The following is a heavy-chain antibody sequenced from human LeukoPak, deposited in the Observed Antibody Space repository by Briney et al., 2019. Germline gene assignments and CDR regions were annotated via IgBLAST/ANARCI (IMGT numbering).Heavy chain of an antibody. V-gene: IGHV4-34*01. CDR2: INHSGST. J-gene: IGHJ4*02. CDR1: GGSFSGYY. Sequence: SETLSLTCAVYGGSFSGYYWSWIRQPPGKGLEWIGEINHSGSTNYNPSLKSRVTISVDTSKNQFSLKLSSVTAADTAVYYCARGTMIVVVITSFDYWGQGTLVTVSS. CDR3: ARGTMIVVVITSFDY. D-gene: IGHD3-22*01.